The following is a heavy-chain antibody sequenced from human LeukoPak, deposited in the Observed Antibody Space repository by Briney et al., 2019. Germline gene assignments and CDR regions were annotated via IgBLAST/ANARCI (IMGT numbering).Heavy chain of an antibody. CDR2: INPSGGST. V-gene: IGHV1-46*01. CDR3: ARVGDRGSSGWGLFDY. J-gene: IGHJ4*02. Sequence: ASVKVSCKASGYTFTSYYMHWVRQAPGQGLEWMGIINPSGGSTSYAQKFQGRVTMTRDTSTSTVYMELSSLRSEDTAVYYCARVGDRGSSGWGLFDYWGQGTLVTVSA. D-gene: IGHD6-19*01. CDR1: GYTFTSYY.